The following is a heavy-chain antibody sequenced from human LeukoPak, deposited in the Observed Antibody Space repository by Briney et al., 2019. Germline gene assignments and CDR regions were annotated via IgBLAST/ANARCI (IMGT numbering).Heavy chain of an antibody. V-gene: IGHV3-30*04. J-gene: IGHJ4*02. Sequence: GGSLRLSCAASGFTFSSYAMHWVRQAPGKGLEWVAVISYDGSNKYYADSVKGRLTISRDNSKNTLYLQMNSLRAEDTAVYYCARDLWFGELSSIFDYWGQGTLVTVSS. D-gene: IGHD3-10*01. CDR1: GFTFSSYA. CDR3: ARDLWFGELSSIFDY. CDR2: ISYDGSNK.